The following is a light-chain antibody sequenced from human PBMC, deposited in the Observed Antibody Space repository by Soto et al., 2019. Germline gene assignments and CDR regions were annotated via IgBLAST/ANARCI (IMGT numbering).Light chain of an antibody. CDR3: QQYGHAPQMYA. CDR1: QSVTSNY. J-gene: IGKJ2*01. CDR2: GSS. Sequence: EIVLTQSPGTLSLSPGERATLSCRASQSVTSNYLAWYQQKPGQAHSLLIYGSSTRAAGVPDRFSGSGSGTEFTLTITRLEHEDFAMYNCQQYGHAPQMYAFGQGTKL. V-gene: IGKV3-20*01.